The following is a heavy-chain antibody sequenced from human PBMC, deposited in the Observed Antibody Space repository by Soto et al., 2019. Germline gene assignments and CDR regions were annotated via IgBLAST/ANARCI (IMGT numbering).Heavy chain of an antibody. CDR1: GFDFEDYA. Sequence: GVWLRLSGAAGGFDFEDYAMHWVRQVPGKGLEWVSLTNSDGTDSYYMDSVKGRLTISRANAKCTLYLQLDRLRLQDTHLYLCAKSLRNYFSSSLVHWDQGTLLAVSS. CDR3: AKSLRNYFSSSLVH. CDR2: TNSDGTDS. V-gene: IGHV3-43D*04. J-gene: IGHJ4*02. D-gene: IGHD2-2*01.